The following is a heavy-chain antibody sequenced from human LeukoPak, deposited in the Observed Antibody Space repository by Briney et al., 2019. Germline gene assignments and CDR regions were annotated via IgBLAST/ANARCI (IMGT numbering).Heavy chain of an antibody. CDR1: GFTVRTYS. V-gene: IGHV3-48*02. Sequence: GGSLRLSCAASGFTVRTYSMNWVRQAPGKGLEWVSYISSSGTTIYYADSVKGRFTISRDNGKNSLYLQMNSLRDEDTAVYYCARDTPGGADWGQGTLVTVSS. CDR2: ISSSGTTI. J-gene: IGHJ4*02. D-gene: IGHD2-15*01. CDR3: ARDTPGGAD.